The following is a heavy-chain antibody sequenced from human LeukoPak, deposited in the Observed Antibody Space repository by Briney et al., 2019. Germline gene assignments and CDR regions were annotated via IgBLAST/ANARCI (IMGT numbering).Heavy chain of an antibody. J-gene: IGHJ3*02. CDR2: IYYSGST. CDR1: GGSISSSSYY. CDR3: ARDPPGARRGAFDI. D-gene: IGHD6-6*01. Sequence: PSETLSLTCTVSGGSISSSSYYWGWIRQPPGKGLEWIGSIYYSGSTYYNPSLKSRVTISVDTSKNQFSLKLSSVTAADTAVYYCARDPPGARRGAFDIWGQGTMVTVSS. V-gene: IGHV4-39*07.